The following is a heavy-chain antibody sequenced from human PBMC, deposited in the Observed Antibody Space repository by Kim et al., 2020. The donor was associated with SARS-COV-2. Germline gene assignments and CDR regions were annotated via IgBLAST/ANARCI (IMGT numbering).Heavy chain of an antibody. Sequence: ASVKVSCKASGYTFTSYDINWVRQATGQGLEWMGWMNPNSGNTGYAQKCQGRVTMTRNTSIRTAYMELSSLRSEDTAVYYCARAKLVQGVFYYYYYMDVWGKGTTVTVSS. J-gene: IGHJ6*03. D-gene: IGHD3-10*01. CDR3: ARAKLVQGVFYYYYYMDV. V-gene: IGHV1-8*01. CDR1: GYTFTSYD. CDR2: MNPNSGNT.